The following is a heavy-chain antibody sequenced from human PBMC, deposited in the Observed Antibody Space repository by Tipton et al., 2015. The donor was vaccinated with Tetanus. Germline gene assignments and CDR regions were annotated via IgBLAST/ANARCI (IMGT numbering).Heavy chain of an antibody. V-gene: IGHV3-23*01. CDR2: ISGSGGST. Sequence: SLRLSCAASGFTFSSYAMSWVRQAPGKGLEWVSGISGSGGSTYYADSVKGRFTISRDKSKNTLYLQMNSLRAEDTAEYYCAKGYYDFWSGYPPRGLDPWGQGTLVTVSS. CDR1: GFTFSSYA. CDR3: AKGYYDFWSGYPPRGLDP. D-gene: IGHD3-3*01. J-gene: IGHJ5*02.